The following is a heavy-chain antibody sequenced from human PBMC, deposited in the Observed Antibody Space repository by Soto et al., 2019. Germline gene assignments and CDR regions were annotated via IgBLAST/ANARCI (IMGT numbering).Heavy chain of an antibody. D-gene: IGHD2-21*02. J-gene: IGHJ6*02. CDR1: GFTFSSYG. CDR2: ISYDGSNK. CDR3: AKHTDYCGGDCTQSYYYYGMDV. V-gene: IGHV3-30*18. Sequence: GGSLRLSCAASGFTFSSYGMHWVRQAPGKGLEWVAVISYDGSNKYYADSVKGRFTISRDNSKNTLYLQMNSLRAEDTAVYYCAKHTDYCGGDCTQSYYYYGMDVWGQGTTVTVSS.